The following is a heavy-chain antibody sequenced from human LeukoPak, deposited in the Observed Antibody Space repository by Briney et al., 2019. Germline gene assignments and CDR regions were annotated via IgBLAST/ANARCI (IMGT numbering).Heavy chain of an antibody. CDR3: AKDIGAAAGTYLNYFDY. D-gene: IGHD6-13*01. V-gene: IGHV3-9*01. Sequence: PGGSLRLSCAASGFTFSSYGMHWVRQAPGKGLEWVSGISWNSGSIGYADSVKGRFTISRDNAKNSLYLQMNSLRAEDTALYYCAKDIGAAAGTYLNYFDYWGQGTLVTVSS. J-gene: IGHJ4*02. CDR1: GFTFSSYG. CDR2: ISWNSGSI.